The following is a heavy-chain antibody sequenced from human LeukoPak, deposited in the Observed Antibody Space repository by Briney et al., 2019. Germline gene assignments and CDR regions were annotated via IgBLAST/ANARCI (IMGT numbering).Heavy chain of an antibody. V-gene: IGHV7-4-1*02. D-gene: IGHD6-13*01. Sequence: ASVKVSCKASGYTFTSYAMNWVRQAPGQGLEWMGWINTNTGNPTYAQGFTGRFVFSLDTSVSTAYLQISSLKAEDTAVYYCARNAAAGTPYYYYYGMDVWGQGTTVTVSS. CDR1: GYTFTSYA. CDR2: INTNTGNP. J-gene: IGHJ6*02. CDR3: ARNAAAGTPYYYYYGMDV.